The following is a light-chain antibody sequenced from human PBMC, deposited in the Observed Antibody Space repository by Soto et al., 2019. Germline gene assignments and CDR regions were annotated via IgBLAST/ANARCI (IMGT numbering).Light chain of an antibody. V-gene: IGKV2-28*01. CDR3: MQGLQTPWT. CDR1: QSLLQTNGYSY. J-gene: IGKJ1*01. Sequence: DIVMTQSPRSLPVTPGESASISCRSSQSLLQTNGYSYLDWYLQRPGQSPHLLIYLASNRASGVPDRFSGRGSGTDFTLKISRVEAEDVGVYYCMQGLQTPWTFGQGTKVEI. CDR2: LAS.